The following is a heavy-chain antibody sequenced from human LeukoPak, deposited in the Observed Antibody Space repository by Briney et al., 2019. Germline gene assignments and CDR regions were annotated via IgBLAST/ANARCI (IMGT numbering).Heavy chain of an antibody. CDR2: IYSGGST. CDR3: AKDRLGLRTFNDY. V-gene: IGHV3-53*01. CDR1: GFTVSSNY. Sequence: PGGSLRLSCAASGFTVSSNYMSWVRQAPGKGLEWVSVIYSGGSTYYADSVKGRFTISRDNSKSTLYLQMNSLRAEDTAVYYCAKDRLGLRTFNDYWGQGTLVTVSS. J-gene: IGHJ4*02. D-gene: IGHD3-3*01.